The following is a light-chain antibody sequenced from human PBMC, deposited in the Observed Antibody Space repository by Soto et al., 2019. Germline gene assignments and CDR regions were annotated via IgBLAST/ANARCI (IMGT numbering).Light chain of an antibody. J-gene: IGKJ2*01. CDR1: QSVSSSSY. CDR3: HQYGSSPSYT. Sequence: EIGLTQSPGTLSLSPGERATLSCRASQSVSSSSYLAWYQQKPGQAPRLLIYGASSRATGIPDRFSGSGSGTDFTLTISRLEPEDFAVYYCHQYGSSPSYTFGQGTKLEIK. CDR2: GAS. V-gene: IGKV3-20*01.